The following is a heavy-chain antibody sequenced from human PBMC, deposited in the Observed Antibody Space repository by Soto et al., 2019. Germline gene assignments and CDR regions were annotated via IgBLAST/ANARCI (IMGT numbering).Heavy chain of an antibody. J-gene: IGHJ3*02. CDR3: ARDSSGAAAFDI. CDR2: ISSSSSYI. CDR1: GFTFSSYS. V-gene: IGHV3-21*04. D-gene: IGHD6-25*01. Sequence: WVSLRLSCAASGFTFSSYSMNWVRQAPGKGLEWVSSISSSSSYIYYAESVKGRFTISRDNAKNSLYLQMNSLRAEDTAVYYCARDSSGAAAFDIWGQGTMVTVSS.